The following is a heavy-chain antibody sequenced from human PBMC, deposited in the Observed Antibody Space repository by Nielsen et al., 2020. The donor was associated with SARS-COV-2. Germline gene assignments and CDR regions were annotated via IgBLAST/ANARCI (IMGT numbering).Heavy chain of an antibody. Sequence: GGSLRLSCAASGFTFSSYAMHWVRQAPGKGLEWVAVIPYDGSNKYYADSVKGRFTISRDNSKNTLYLQMNSLRAEDTAVYYCASSDSSSWNYYYGMDVWGQGTTVTVSS. CDR2: IPYDGSNK. J-gene: IGHJ6*02. CDR3: ASSDSSSWNYYYGMDV. CDR1: GFTFSSYA. V-gene: IGHV3-30-3*01. D-gene: IGHD6-13*01.